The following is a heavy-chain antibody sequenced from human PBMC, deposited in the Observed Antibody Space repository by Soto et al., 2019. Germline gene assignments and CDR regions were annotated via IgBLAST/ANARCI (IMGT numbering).Heavy chain of an antibody. CDR2: IYYSGST. CDR3: ARDFSTVAGWFDP. V-gene: IGHV4-31*03. Sequence: QVQLQESGPGLVKPSQTLSLTCTVSGGSISSGGYYWSWIRQHPGKGLEWIGYIYYSGSTYYNPSPKSRVTLSVDTSKNQFSLKLSSVTAVDTAVYYCARDFSTVAGWFDPWGQGTLVTVSS. CDR1: GGSISSGGYY. J-gene: IGHJ5*02. D-gene: IGHD6-19*01.